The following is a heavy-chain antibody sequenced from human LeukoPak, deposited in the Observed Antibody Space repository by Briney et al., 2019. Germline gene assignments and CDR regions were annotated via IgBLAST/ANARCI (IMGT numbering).Heavy chain of an antibody. V-gene: IGHV1-18*01. J-gene: IGHJ4*02. CDR1: GYTFTSYG. Sequence: ASVNVSCKASGYTFTSYGISWVRQAPGQGLEWMGRISAYNGNTNYAQKLQGRVTMTTDTSTSTAYMELRSLRSDDTAVYYCAQVVMEGGFDYWGQGTLVTVSS. CDR3: AQVVMEGGFDY. CDR2: ISAYNGNT. D-gene: IGHD3-22*01.